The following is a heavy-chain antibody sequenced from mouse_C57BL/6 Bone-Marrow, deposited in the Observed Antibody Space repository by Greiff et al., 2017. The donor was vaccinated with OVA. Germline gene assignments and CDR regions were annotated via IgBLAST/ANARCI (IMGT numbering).Heavy chain of an antibody. D-gene: IGHD2-2*01. Sequence: EVQLKQSGPVLVKPGASVKMSCKASGYTFTDYYMNWVKQSHGKSLEWIGVINPYNGGTSYNQKFKGKATLTVDKSSSTAYMELNSLTSEDSAVYYCARYGYDFDYWGQGTTLTVSS. V-gene: IGHV1-19*01. CDR3: ARYGYDFDY. CDR2: INPYNGGT. CDR1: GYTFTDYY. J-gene: IGHJ2*01.